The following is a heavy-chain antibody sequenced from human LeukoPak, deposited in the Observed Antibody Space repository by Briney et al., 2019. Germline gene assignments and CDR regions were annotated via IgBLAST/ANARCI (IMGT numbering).Heavy chain of an antibody. CDR2: IYYSGST. CDR3: ARNLKAGTWGNWFDP. V-gene: IGHV4-59*01. Sequence: PSEALSLTYTVSGGSISSYYWCWIRQPPGKGLEWIGYIYYSGSTNYNPSLKSRVTISVDTSKNQFSLKLSSVTAADTAVYCCARNLKAGTWGNWFDPWGQGTLVTVSS. D-gene: IGHD6-19*01. CDR1: GGSISSYY. J-gene: IGHJ5*02.